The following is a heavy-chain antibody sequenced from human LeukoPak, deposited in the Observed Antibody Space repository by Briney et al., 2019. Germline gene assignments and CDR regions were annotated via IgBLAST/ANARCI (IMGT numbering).Heavy chain of an antibody. V-gene: IGHV1-18*01. CDR3: ARGNYDILTGPRRTDAFDI. J-gene: IGHJ3*02. Sequence: GASVKVSCTASGYTFTNYGISWVRQAPGQGLEWMGWISAYNGNTNYAQKLQGKVTMTTDTSTSTAYMELGSLRSDDTAVYYCARGNYDILTGPRRTDAFDIWGQGTKVTVSS. D-gene: IGHD3-9*01. CDR1: GYTFTNYG. CDR2: ISAYNGNT.